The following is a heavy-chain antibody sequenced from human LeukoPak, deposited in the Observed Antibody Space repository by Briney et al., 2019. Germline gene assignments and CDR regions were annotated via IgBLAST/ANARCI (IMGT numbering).Heavy chain of an antibody. V-gene: IGHV3-30*18. D-gene: IGHD2/OR15-2a*01. CDR2: ISYDGSNK. J-gene: IGHJ6*02. CDR1: GFTFSSYW. Sequence: GGSLRLSCAASGFTFSSYWMHWVRQAPGKELEWVAVISYDGSNKYYADSVKGRFTISRDNSKNTLYLQMNSLRAEDTAVYYCAKEGAGFQNGMDVWGQGTTVTVSS. CDR3: AKEGAGFQNGMDV.